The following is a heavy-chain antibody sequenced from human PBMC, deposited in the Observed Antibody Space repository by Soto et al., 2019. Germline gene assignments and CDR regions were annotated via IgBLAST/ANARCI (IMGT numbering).Heavy chain of an antibody. CDR1: GFPFSSNS. CDR2: ITGSGTTT. D-gene: IGHD7-27*01. J-gene: IGHJ5*02. V-gene: IGHV3-48*02. CDR3: ARDLNWGFDH. Sequence: GGSLRLSCAASGFPFSSNSVNWVHQAPGKGLEWVSYITGSGTTTRYADSVKGRFTLSRDNAKNSLFLDMNSLRDEDTAVYYCARDLNWGFDHWGRGTLVTVSS.